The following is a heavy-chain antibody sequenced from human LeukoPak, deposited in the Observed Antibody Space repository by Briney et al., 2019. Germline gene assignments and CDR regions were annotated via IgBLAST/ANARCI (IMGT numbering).Heavy chain of an antibody. CDR2: ISSSSSHI. CDR1: GFTFNNYS. V-gene: IGHV3-21*06. Sequence: NPGGSLRLSCAASGFTFNNYSMNWVRQAPGKGLEWVSSISSSSSHIYYADSVKGRFTISRDNAKNSLYLQMTSLRAEDTAVYYCASSIFGVVITSYGLDYWGQGTLVTASP. D-gene: IGHD3-3*01. CDR3: ASSIFGVVITSYGLDY. J-gene: IGHJ4*02.